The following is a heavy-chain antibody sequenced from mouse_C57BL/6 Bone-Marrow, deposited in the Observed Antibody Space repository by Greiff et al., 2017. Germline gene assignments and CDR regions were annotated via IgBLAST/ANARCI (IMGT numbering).Heavy chain of an antibody. V-gene: IGHV1-69*01. CDR3: GSLLLWKDDYAMDY. CDR1: GYTFTSYW. CDR2: IDPADSYT. D-gene: IGHD2-1*01. J-gene: IGHJ4*01. Sequence: VQLQQPGAELVMPGASVKLSCKASGYTFTSYWMHWVKQRPGQGLEWIGEIDPADSYTNYNQKFKGKSTLTVDKSSSTAYMQLSSLTSEDSADYYCGSLLLWKDDYAMDYWGQGTSVTVSS.